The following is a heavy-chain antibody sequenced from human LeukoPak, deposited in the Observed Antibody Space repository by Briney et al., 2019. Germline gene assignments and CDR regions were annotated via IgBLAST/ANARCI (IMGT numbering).Heavy chain of an antibody. CDR2: INHSGST. D-gene: IGHD3-22*01. CDR3: ARGSYYDSSGYFLFDY. Sequence: GSLRLSCAASGFTFSSYAMSWIRQPPGKGLEWIGEINHSGSTNYNPSLKSRVTISVDTSKNRFSLKLSSVTAADTAVYYCARGSYYDSSGYFLFDYWGQGTLVTVSS. CDR1: GFTFSSYA. J-gene: IGHJ4*02. V-gene: IGHV4-34*01.